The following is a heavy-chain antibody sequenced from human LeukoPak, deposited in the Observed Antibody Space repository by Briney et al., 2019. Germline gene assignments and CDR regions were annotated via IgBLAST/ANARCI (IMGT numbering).Heavy chain of an antibody. CDR1: GFTFDDYA. CDR3: AKDISYSSSWEYYFDY. D-gene: IGHD6-13*01. Sequence: PGGSLRLSCAASGFTFDDYAMHWVRQAPGKGLEWASLISWDGGSTYYADSVKGRFTISRDNSKNSLYLQMNSLRAEDTALYYCAKDISYSSSWEYYFDYWGQGTLVTVSS. CDR2: ISWDGGST. V-gene: IGHV3-43D*03. J-gene: IGHJ4*02.